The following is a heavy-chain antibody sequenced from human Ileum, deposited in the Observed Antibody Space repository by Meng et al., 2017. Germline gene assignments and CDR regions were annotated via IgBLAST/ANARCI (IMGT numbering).Heavy chain of an antibody. D-gene: IGHD6-25*01. CDR2: TYYRSKWYN. CDR1: GGSCFNNSAT. V-gene: IGHV6-1*01. Sequence: QLQQWQTRPGVMQPSQTLSLTCAISGGSCFNNSATWNWVRQPPSRGVEWMGRTYYRSKWYNDYALSVNSRITVNPDTSKNQISLQLNSVTPDDTAVYYCAREAHLAAFGHWGQGTLVTVSS. J-gene: IGHJ4*02. CDR3: AREAHLAAFGH.